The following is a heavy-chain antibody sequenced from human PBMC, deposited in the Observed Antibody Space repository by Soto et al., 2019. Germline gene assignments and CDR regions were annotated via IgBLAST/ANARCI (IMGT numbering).Heavy chain of an antibody. V-gene: IGHV4-39*01. Sequence: SETLSLTCTVSGGSISSSSYYWGWIRQPPGKGLEWIGSIYYSGSTYYNPSLKSRVTISVDTSKNQFSLKLSSVTAADTAVYYCARVPHIQLWSLYFDYWGQGTLVTVSS. J-gene: IGHJ4*02. CDR2: IYYSGST. CDR3: ARVPHIQLWSLYFDY. CDR1: GGSISSSSYY. D-gene: IGHD5-18*01.